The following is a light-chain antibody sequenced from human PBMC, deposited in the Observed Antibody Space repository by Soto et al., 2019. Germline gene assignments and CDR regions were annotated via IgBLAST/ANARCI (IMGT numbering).Light chain of an antibody. CDR2: DAS. Sequence: EIVMTQSPLTLSASPGERAIFSCRASQSVGSNIAWYQQKPGQSPRLLVYDASTRATAIPARFSGSASGMDFILTINPLQPEDFAVYYCQQYYQWPSYTFGQGTK. CDR3: QQYYQWPSYT. J-gene: IGKJ2*01. CDR1: QSVGSN. V-gene: IGKV3-15*01.